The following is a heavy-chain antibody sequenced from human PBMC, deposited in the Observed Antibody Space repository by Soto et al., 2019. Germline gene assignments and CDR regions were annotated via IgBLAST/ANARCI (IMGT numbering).Heavy chain of an antibody. V-gene: IGHV3-33*01. Sequence: TGGSLRLSCAASGFTFSSYGMHWVRQAPGKGLEWVAVIWYDGSNKYYADSVKGRFTISRDNSKSTLYLQMNSLRAEDTAVYYCARDPGYYGSGIPVGYFDYWGQGTLVTVSS. CDR1: GFTFSSYG. CDR2: IWYDGSNK. D-gene: IGHD3-10*01. CDR3: ARDPGYYGSGIPVGYFDY. J-gene: IGHJ4*02.